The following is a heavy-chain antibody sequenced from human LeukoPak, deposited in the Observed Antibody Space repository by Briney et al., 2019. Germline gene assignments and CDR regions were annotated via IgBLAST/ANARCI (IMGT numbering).Heavy chain of an antibody. CDR1: GFTFSDYY. V-gene: IGHV3-11*01. D-gene: IGHD6-13*01. J-gene: IGHJ2*01. Sequence: PGGSLRLSCAASGFTFSDYYMSWIRQAPGKGLEWVSYISSSGSTIYCADSVKGRFTISRDNAKNSLYLQMNSLRAEDAAVYYCARGVAAPYWYFDLWGRGTLVTVSS. CDR2: ISSSGSTI. CDR3: ARGVAAPYWYFDL.